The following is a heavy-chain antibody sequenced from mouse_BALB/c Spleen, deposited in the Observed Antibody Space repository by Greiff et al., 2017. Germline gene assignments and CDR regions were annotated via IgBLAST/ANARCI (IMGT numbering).Heavy chain of an antibody. Sequence: EVKVVESGGGLVQPGGSLKLSCAASGFTFSSYTMSWVRQTPEKRLEWVAYISNGGGSTYYPDTVKGRFTISRDNAKNTLYLQMSSLKSEDTAMYYCASIYYDYDGFAYWGQGTLVTVSA. V-gene: IGHV5-12-2*01. CDR2: ISNGGGST. CDR3: ASIYYDYDGFAY. D-gene: IGHD2-4*01. J-gene: IGHJ3*01. CDR1: GFTFSSYT.